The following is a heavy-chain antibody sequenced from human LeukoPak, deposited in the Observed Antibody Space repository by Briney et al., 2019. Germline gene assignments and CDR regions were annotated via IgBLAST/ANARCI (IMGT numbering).Heavy chain of an antibody. J-gene: IGHJ4*02. CDR2: ISGSGGST. CDR3: AKDLFVWSGYPGADY. V-gene: IGHV3-23*01. D-gene: IGHD3-3*01. Sequence: GGSLRLSCAASGFTFSSYAMSWVRQAPGKGLEWVSAISGSGGSTYYADSVKGRFTISRDNSKNTLYLQMNSLRAEDTAVYYCAKDLFVWSGYPGADYWGQGTLVTVSS. CDR1: GFTFSSYA.